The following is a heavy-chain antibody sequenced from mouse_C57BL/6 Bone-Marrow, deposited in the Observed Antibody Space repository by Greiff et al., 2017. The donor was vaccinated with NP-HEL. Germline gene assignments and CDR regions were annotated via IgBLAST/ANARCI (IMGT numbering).Heavy chain of an antibody. J-gene: IGHJ2*01. CDR2: ILPGSGST. CDR1: GYTFTGYW. CDR3: ARKLGLATVVARNYFDY. D-gene: IGHD1-1*01. Sequence: VQLQQSGAELMKPGASVKLSCKATGYTFTGYWIEWVKQRPGHGLEWIGEILPGSGSTNYNEKFKGKATFTADTSSNTAYMQLSSLTTEDSAIYYCARKLGLATVVARNYFDYWGQGTTLTVSS. V-gene: IGHV1-9*01.